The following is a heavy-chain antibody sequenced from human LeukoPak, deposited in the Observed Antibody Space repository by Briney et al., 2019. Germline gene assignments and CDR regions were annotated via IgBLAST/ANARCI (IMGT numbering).Heavy chain of an antibody. CDR2: ISGSGGST. V-gene: IGHV3-23*01. CDR3: ARGSTYYDSSGQVPFDY. CDR1: GFTFSSYA. J-gene: IGHJ4*02. Sequence: GGSLRLSCAAPGFTFSSYAMSWVRQAPGKGLEWVSAISGSGGSTYYADSVKGRFTISRDNAKNSLYLQMNSLRAEDTAVYYCARGSTYYDSSGQVPFDYWGQGTLVTVSS. D-gene: IGHD3-22*01.